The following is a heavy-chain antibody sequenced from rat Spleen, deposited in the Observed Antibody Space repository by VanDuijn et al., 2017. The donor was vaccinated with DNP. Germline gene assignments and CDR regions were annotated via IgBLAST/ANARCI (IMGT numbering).Heavy chain of an antibody. CDR1: GFTFSDSY. CDR3: TRTGGNGVAH. CDR2: ISYDGRST. V-gene: IGHV5-20*01. J-gene: IGHJ3*01. Sequence: EVRLVESGGDLVQPGRSLKLSCAASGFTFSDSYMAWVRQAPTKGLEWVASISYDGRSTYYRDSVKGRFTISRDNAKSSLYLQLDSLRSEDTATYYCTRTGGNGVAHWGQGTLVTVSS. D-gene: IGHD1-11*01.